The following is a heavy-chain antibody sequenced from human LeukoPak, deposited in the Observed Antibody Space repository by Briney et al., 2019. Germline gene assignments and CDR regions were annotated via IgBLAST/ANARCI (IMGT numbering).Heavy chain of an antibody. CDR1: GGSIRSSTYY. D-gene: IGHD3-10*01. CDR2: IYYSGST. V-gene: IGHV4-39*07. Sequence: SETLSLTCTVSGGSIRSSTYYWGWLRQPPGKGLEWIGSIYYSGSTYYNPSLKSRVTISVDTSENQFSRKLSSVTAADTAVYYCARDYDPYYYGSGTATLRGYFDYWGQGTLVTVSS. CDR3: ARDYDPYYYGSGTATLRGYFDY. J-gene: IGHJ4*02.